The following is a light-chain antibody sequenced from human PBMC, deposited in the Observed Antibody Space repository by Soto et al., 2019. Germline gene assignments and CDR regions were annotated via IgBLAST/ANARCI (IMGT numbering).Light chain of an antibody. CDR2: NVY. Sequence: QSVLTQPASVSVSPGQSITISCTGTSSDVGAYNFVSWHQQHPGKAPKLMIYNVYDRPSGISYRFSGSKFGNTASLTISGLQGEDEADYYCSAYTVSRTYVFGTGTKVTVL. CDR1: SSDVGAYNF. V-gene: IGLV2-14*03. J-gene: IGLJ1*01. CDR3: SAYTVSRTYV.